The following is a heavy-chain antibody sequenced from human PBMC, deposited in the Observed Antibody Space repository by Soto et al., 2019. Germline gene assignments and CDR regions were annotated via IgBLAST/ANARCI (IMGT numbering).Heavy chain of an antibody. V-gene: IGHV1-3*01. CDR2: INAGNGNT. J-gene: IGHJ4*02. D-gene: IGHD6-13*01. CDR1: GYTFTSYA. CDR3: AREGSSSWYQAY. Sequence: QVQLVQSGAEVKKPGASVKVSCKASGYTFTSYAMHWVRQAPGQRLEWMGWINAGNGNTKYSQKFQGRVTITRDTSASTAYIERSSLRSEATAVYYCAREGSSSWYQAYWGQGTLVTVSS.